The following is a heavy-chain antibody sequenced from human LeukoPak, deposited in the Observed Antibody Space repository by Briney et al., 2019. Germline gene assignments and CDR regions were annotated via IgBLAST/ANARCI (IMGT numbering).Heavy chain of an antibody. D-gene: IGHD4-17*01. CDR3: AKDGSYGDYRNFDY. V-gene: IGHV3-30*18. CDR2: ISYDGSNK. J-gene: IGHJ4*02. Sequence: PGRSLRLSCAASGFTFSSYGMHWVRQAPGKGLEWVAVISYDGSNKYYADSVKGRFTISRDNSKNTLYLQMNSLRAEGTAVYYCAKDGSYGDYRNFDYWGQGTLVTVSS. CDR1: GFTFSSYG.